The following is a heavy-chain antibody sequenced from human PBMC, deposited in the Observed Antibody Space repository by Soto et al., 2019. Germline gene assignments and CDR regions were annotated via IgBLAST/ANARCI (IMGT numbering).Heavy chain of an antibody. V-gene: IGHV4-59*01. CDR3: ARGGFREYQVLRVGYYHYYYGMDV. J-gene: IGHJ6*02. CDR1: GGSISLYY. CDR2: IYYTGST. D-gene: IGHD2-2*01. Sequence: PSETLSLTCTVSGGSISLYYWIWIRQSPGKGLEWIGNIYYTGSTNYNPSLKSRVTMSVDTSKNQVSLKLSSVTAADTAVYYCARGGFREYQVLRVGYYHYYYGMDVWGQGTTVTVSS.